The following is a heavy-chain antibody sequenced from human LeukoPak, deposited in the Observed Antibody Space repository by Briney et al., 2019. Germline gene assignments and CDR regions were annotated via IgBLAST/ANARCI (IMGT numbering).Heavy chain of an antibody. J-gene: IGHJ6*02. D-gene: IGHD6-19*01. Sequence: GGSLRLSCVASGFTFDDYAMHWVRQAPGKGLEWVSGLDWNSGRIDYAESVKGRFTISRDNAKNSLYLQMNSLRLEDTALYYRVKDMDGWYGFSKNGLGVWGQGTTVIVSS. CDR2: LDWNSGRI. CDR3: VKDMDGWYGFSKNGLGV. CDR1: GFTFDDYA. V-gene: IGHV3-9*01.